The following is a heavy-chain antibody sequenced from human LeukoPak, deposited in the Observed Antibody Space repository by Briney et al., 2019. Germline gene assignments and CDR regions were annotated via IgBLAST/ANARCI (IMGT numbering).Heavy chain of an antibody. CDR2: LDWDDDK. J-gene: IGHJ4*02. V-gene: IGHV2-70*11. Sequence: SGPTLVNPPQTFTLPCNFSGVSLGTRGMCVSWIRQPPRNALEWLARLDWDDDKDYSTSLKTSLTISKDTSKNQVVLTMTNMDPVDTATYYCARTTLEIDYWGQGTLVTLSS. CDR3: ARTTLEIDY. CDR1: GVSLGTRGMC.